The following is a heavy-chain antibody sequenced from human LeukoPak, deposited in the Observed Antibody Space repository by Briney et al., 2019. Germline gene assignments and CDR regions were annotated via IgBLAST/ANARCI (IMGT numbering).Heavy chain of an antibody. CDR3: ARAVMAFDI. Sequence: SVKVSCKASGYSFTSYGIGWVRQAPGQGLEWMGRIIPILGIANYAQKFQGRVTITADKSTSTAYMELSSLRSGDTAVYYCARAVMAFDIWGQGTMVTVSS. J-gene: IGHJ3*02. CDR2: IIPILGIA. CDR1: GYSFTSYG. V-gene: IGHV1-69*04.